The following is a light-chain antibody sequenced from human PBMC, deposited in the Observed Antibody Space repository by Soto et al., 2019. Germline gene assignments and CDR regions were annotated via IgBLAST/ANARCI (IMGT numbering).Light chain of an antibody. J-gene: IGKJ4*01. CDR2: DAS. V-gene: IGKV3-11*01. Sequence: EIVLTQSPATLSFSPGERATLSCRASQNIGSYLAWYQQRPGQAPRLLIYDASQRDAGIPTRFSGSGSGTDFTLTSSILEPEDVAVYYCQQRSNCPLTFGGGTKVEIK. CDR1: QNIGSY. CDR3: QQRSNCPLT.